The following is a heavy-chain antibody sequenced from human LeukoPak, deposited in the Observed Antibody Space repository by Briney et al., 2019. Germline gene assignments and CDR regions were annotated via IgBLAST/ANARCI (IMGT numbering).Heavy chain of an antibody. CDR2: VYSGGYT. Sequence: PGGSLRLSCAASGFSVSNNYMSWDRQAPGKGLEWVSIVYSGGYTHYADSVKGRFTISRDNSKNTLYLQMNSLRAEDTAVYYSARDWELRLWGQGTLVTVSS. J-gene: IGHJ4*02. V-gene: IGHV3-53*01. CDR1: GFSVSNNY. CDR3: ARDWELRL. D-gene: IGHD1-26*01.